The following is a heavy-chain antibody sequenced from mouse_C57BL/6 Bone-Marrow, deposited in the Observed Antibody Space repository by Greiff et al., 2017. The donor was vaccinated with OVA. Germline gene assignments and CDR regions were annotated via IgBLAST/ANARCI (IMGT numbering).Heavy chain of an antibody. CDR2: ISNGGGST. V-gene: IGHV5-12*01. CDR3: ARRNLDY. Sequence: EVQLVESGGGLVQPGGSLKLSCAASGFTFSDYYMYWVRQTPEKRLEWVAYISNGGGSTYYPDTVKGRFTISRDNAKNTLYLQMSRLKSEDTAMYYCARRNLDYWGQGTSVTVSS. J-gene: IGHJ4*01. CDR1: GFTFSDYY.